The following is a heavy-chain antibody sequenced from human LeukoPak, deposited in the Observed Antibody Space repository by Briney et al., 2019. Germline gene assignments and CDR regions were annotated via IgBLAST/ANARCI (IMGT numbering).Heavy chain of an antibody. CDR3: ARVQYYGSGSYYQFDY. D-gene: IGHD3-10*01. CDR1: GLTFSSSW. CDR2: INPDGIKR. J-gene: IGHJ4*02. Sequence: GGSLRLSCAVSGLTFSSSWMDWVRQAPGKGLEWVASINPDGIKRYSADSVKGRFTISRDNARNSLYLQMDSLRVEDTAFYYCARVQYYGSGSYYQFDYWGQGTLVTVSS. V-gene: IGHV3-7*01.